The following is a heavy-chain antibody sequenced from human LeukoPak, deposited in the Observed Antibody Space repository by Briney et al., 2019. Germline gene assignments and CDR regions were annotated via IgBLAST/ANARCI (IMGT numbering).Heavy chain of an antibody. V-gene: IGHV3-23*01. J-gene: IGHJ4*02. D-gene: IGHD3-22*01. CDR3: ARVEDYYYDSSIDNFDY. CDR1: GFTFSSYA. Sequence: PGGSLRLSSAASGFTFSSYAMSWVRQAPGKGLEWVSGISGSGDSTYYADSVKGRFTISRDNSKNTLYLQMNSLRAEDTAVYYCARVEDYYYDSSIDNFDYWGQGTLVTVSS. CDR2: ISGSGDST.